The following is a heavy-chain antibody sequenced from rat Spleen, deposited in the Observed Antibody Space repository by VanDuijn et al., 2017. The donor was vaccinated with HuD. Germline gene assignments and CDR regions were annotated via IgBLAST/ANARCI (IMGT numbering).Heavy chain of an antibody. D-gene: IGHD1-10*01. CDR1: GITFTNYW. CDR2: ITNGDSSGHSST. J-gene: IGHJ3*01. V-gene: IGHV5-31*01. CDR3: ARRHYGYTDYFDY. Sequence: EVQLVESGGGLVQPGRSLKLSCAASGITFTNYWMTWIRQAPGKGLEWIASITNGDSSGHSSTYYRDSVKGRFTISRDNTKSTLSLQMDSLRSEDTATYYCARRHYGYTDYFDYWGQGTLVTVSS.